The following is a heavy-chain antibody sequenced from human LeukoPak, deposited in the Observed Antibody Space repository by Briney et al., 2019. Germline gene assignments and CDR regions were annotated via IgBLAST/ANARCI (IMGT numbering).Heavy chain of an antibody. V-gene: IGHV4-59*01. CDR2: IYYSGST. CDR3: ARGGYTSGWSHLDF. J-gene: IGHJ4*02. Sequence: SETLSLTCTVSGGSISGYYWSWIRQSPGKGLEWIGYIYYSGSTNYNPSLKSRVTISVDTSKNQFSLKLSSVTAADTALYYCARGGYTSGWSHLDFWGQGTLVTVSS. D-gene: IGHD6-19*01. CDR1: GGSISGYY.